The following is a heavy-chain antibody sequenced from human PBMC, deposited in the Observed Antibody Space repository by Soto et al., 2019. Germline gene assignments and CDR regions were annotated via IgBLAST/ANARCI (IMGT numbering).Heavy chain of an antibody. J-gene: IGHJ4*02. CDR2: INHSGST. CDR3: ASRLWFGDPPGF. CDR1: GGSFSGYY. Sequence: PSETLSLTCAVYGGSFSGYYWSWIRQPPGKGLEWIGEINHSGSTNYNPSLKSRVTISVDTSKNQFSLKLSSVTAADTAVYYCASRLWFGDPPGFWGQGTLVTVSS. D-gene: IGHD3-10*01. V-gene: IGHV4-34*01.